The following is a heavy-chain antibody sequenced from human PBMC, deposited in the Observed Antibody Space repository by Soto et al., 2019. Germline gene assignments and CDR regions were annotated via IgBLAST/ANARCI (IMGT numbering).Heavy chain of an antibody. Sequence: QVQLVQSGVEVREPGASVKVSCKAVRYIFTNYGVSWVRQAPGQGLEWMGWITTYNGNTEYAQKFQGGATMTTQASTSTAYLQLGTLRSDHTAIYYCARALTGYGMDFRAHGTTVTVSS. J-gene: IGHJ6*02. CDR2: ITTYNGNT. CDR1: RYIFTNYG. CDR3: ARALTGYGMDF. V-gene: IGHV1-18*01.